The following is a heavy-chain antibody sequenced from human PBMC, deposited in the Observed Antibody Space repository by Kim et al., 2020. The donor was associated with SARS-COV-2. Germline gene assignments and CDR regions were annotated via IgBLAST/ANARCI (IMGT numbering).Heavy chain of an antibody. CDR2: IYYSGST. V-gene: IGHV4-59*01. CDR1: GGSISSYY. J-gene: IGHJ4*02. CDR3: ARSNRAYYYDSSGYYIDY. Sequence: SETLSLTCTVSGGSISSYYWSWIRQPPGKGLEWIGYIYYSGSTNYNSSLKSRVTISVDTSKNQFSLKLSSVTAADTAVYYCARSNRAYYYDSSGYYIDYWGQGTLVTVSS. D-gene: IGHD3-22*01.